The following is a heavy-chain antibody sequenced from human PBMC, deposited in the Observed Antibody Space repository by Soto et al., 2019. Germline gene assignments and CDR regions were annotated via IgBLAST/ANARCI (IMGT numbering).Heavy chain of an antibody. J-gene: IGHJ6*02. CDR2: INPNSGGT. CDR3: ARAENWGYYYGMDV. D-gene: IGHD7-27*01. CDR1: GYTFTGYY. V-gene: IGHV1-2*02. Sequence: ASVKVSCKASGYTFTGYYMHWVRQAPGQGLEWMGWINPNSGGTNYAQKFQGRVTMTRDTSISTAYMELSRLRSDDTAVYYCARAENWGYYYGMDVWGQGTTVTVAS.